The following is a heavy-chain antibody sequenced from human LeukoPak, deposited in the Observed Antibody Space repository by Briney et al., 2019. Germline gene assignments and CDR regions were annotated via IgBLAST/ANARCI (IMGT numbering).Heavy chain of an antibody. V-gene: IGHV1-2*06. Sequence: ASVKVSCKASGYTFTGYYMHWVRQAPGQGLEWMGRISPNSGGTNYAQKFQGRVTMTRDTSISTAYMELSRLRSDDTAVYYCARDLGSKFIAAAGRKFDPWGQGTLVTVSS. CDR1: GYTFTGYY. J-gene: IGHJ5*02. D-gene: IGHD6-13*01. CDR2: ISPNSGGT. CDR3: ARDLGSKFIAAAGRKFDP.